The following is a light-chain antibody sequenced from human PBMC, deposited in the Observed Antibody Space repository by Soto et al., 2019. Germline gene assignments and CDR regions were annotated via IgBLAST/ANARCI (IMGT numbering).Light chain of an antibody. J-gene: IGLJ2*01. CDR3: QSYDFSLTAVV. CDR1: SSNIGATSN. V-gene: IGLV1-40*01. Sequence: QSVLTQPPSVSGAPGQRVTISCTGSSSNIGATSNVYWYQQLPGAPPKLLFYDNNSRPSGVPDRFSGSKSGTSASLAITGLQAEDEADYYCQSYDFSLTAVVFGGGTKLTVL. CDR2: DNN.